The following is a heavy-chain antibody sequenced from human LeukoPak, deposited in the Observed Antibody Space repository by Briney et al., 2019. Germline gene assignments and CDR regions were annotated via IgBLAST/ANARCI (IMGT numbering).Heavy chain of an antibody. J-gene: IGHJ5*02. V-gene: IGHV1-2*02. Sequence: GASVKVSCKASGYTFTGYYMHWVRQAPGQGLEWMGWINPNSGGTNYAQKFQGRVTMTRDTSISTAYMELSRLRSDDTAVYYCARDYVAVALRMYNWFDPWGQGTLVTVSP. CDR2: INPNSGGT. CDR1: GYTFTGYY. D-gene: IGHD6-19*01. CDR3: ARDYVAVALRMYNWFDP.